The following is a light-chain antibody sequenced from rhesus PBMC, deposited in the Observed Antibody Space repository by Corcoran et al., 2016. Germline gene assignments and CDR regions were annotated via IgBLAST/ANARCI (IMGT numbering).Light chain of an antibody. Sequence: ETVVTQSPATLSLSPGERATLSCRASQCVGSNLAWYQPKPGQAHRLLSYDASSRATGIPYRFSGTGSGTEFTHTISSLEPEDVGVYYCQQYNSWNHSFGQGTKVEIK. CDR3: QQYNSWNHS. J-gene: IGKJ2*01. V-gene: IGKV3-24*04. CDR2: DAS. CDR1: QCVGSN.